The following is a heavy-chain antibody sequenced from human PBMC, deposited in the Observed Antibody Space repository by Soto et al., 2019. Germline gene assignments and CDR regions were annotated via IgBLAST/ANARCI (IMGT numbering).Heavy chain of an antibody. Sequence: GGSLRLSCAASGFTFDDYTMHWVRQAPGKGLEWVSLISWDGGSTYYADSVKGRFTISRDNSKNSLYLQMNSLRTEDNALYYCARDLGRRAGMDVWGQGTTVTVSS. D-gene: IGHD3-10*01. CDR3: ARDLGRRAGMDV. CDR1: GFTFDDYT. V-gene: IGHV3-43*01. J-gene: IGHJ6*02. CDR2: ISWDGGST.